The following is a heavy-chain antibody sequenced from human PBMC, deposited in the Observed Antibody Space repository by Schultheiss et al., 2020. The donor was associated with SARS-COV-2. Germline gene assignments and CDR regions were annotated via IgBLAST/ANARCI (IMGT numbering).Heavy chain of an antibody. D-gene: IGHD2-2*01. CDR2: IQQNGGGK. CDR3: ARGGDRYCSTSSCRPLDY. V-gene: IGHV3-7*01. J-gene: IGHJ4*02. CDR1: GFTFSTYW. Sequence: GGSLRLSCAASGFTFSTYWMSWVRQTPGKGLEWVANIQQNGGGKHYVDSVEGRFTISRDNAKNSLDLQMSSLRAEDTAVYYCARGGDRYCSTSSCRPLDYWGQGILVTVSS.